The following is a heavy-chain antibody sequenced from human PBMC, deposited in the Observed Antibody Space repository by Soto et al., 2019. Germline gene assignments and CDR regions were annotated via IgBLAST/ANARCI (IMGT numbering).Heavy chain of an antibody. Sequence: ASETLSLTCAVYGGTLNGYYWRWIRQPPGKGLEWIGEIDQSRGTNYNPSLKSRVSISLDTSNNHFSLKLRSVAAEDTAVYYCARYSYQEAGPDKGFDPWGQGTLVTVS. CDR1: GGTLNGYY. CDR3: ARYSYQEAGPDKGFDP. CDR2: IDQSRGT. D-gene: IGHD2-2*01. V-gene: IGHV4-34*01. J-gene: IGHJ5*02.